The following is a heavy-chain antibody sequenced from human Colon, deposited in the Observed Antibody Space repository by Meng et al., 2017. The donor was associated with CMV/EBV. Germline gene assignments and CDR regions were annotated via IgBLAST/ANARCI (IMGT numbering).Heavy chain of an antibody. Sequence: ASVKVSCKTSGYRFTDYGFTWVRQAPGQGLEYVGWINSFNAFTNYTQKLQGRVTLTTDTSTSTAYMELRNLRSDDTAIYYCARTLFGVVVVPLDDWGQGTVVTVSS. CDR1: GYRFTDYG. CDR3: ARTLFGVVVVPLDD. V-gene: IGHV1-18*01. J-gene: IGHJ4*02. D-gene: IGHD3-3*01. CDR2: INSFNAFT.